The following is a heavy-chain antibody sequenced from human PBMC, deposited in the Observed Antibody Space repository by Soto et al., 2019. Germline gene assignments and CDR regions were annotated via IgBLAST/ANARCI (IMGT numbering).Heavy chain of an antibody. J-gene: IGHJ4*02. CDR3: AREYSSSSSFDY. CDR1: GGSISSGGYY. CDR2: IYYSGST. V-gene: IGHV4-31*03. D-gene: IGHD6-6*01. Sequence: SETLSLTCTVSGGSISSGGYYWSWIRQHPGKGLEWIGYIYYSGSTYYNPSLKSRVTISVDTSKNQFSLKLSSVTAADTAVYYCAREYSSSSSFDYWGQGTQVTVSS.